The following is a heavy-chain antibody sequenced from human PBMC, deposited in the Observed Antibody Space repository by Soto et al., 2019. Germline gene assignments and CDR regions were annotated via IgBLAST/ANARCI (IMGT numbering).Heavy chain of an antibody. V-gene: IGHV4-59*01. Sequence: QVQLQESGPGLVKPSETLSLTCTVSGGSISSYYWSWIRQPPGKGLEWIGYIYYSGGTNYNPSLKSRVTISVDTSKTQSSLKLSSVTAADTAGYYCARVWGGSFDIWGQGTMVTVSS. J-gene: IGHJ3*02. CDR2: IYYSGGT. CDR1: GGSISSYY. CDR3: ARVWGGSFDI. D-gene: IGHD3-10*01.